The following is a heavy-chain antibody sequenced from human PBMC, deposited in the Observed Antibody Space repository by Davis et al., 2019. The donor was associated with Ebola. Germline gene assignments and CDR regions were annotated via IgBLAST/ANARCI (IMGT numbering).Heavy chain of an antibody. CDR3: AREGYRYDGFDY. V-gene: IGHV1-46*01. CDR2: INHSGGST. CDR1: GYTYTRYY. J-gene: IGHJ4*02. D-gene: IGHD5-18*01. Sequence: ASVKVSCKASGYTYTRYYMHWVRQAPGQGLEWMGVINHSGGSTTYAPRLQGRVTMTSDTSTSTVYMELSSLRSEDTAVYYCAREGYRYDGFDYWGQGTLVTVSS.